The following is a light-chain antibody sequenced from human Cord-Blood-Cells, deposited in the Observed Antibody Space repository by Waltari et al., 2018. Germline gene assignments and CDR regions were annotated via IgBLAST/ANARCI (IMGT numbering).Light chain of an antibody. J-gene: IGKJ4*01. CDR2: DAS. V-gene: IGKV1-9*01. Sequence: DIQLTQSPSFLSASVGDRVTITCQASQGISSYLAWYQQKPGKAPKLLIYDASTSHSGVPSRFSGSGSGTEFTLTISSLQPEDFATYYCQQLNSYPLTFGGGTKVEIK. CDR3: QQLNSYPLT. CDR1: QGISSY.